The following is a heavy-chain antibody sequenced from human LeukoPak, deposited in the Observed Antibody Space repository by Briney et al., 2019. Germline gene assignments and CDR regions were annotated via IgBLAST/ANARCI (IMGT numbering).Heavy chain of an antibody. J-gene: IGHJ2*01. D-gene: IGHD7-27*01. CDR3: ARELGVPEWYFYL. V-gene: IGHV4-61*08. CDR2: IYYSGSS. Sequence: SETLSLTCTVSGGSISSGDYYWSWIRQPPGTGLEWIGCIYYSGSSNYNPSLKSRVSISVDTSKNQFSLKLNSVTAADTAVYYCARELGVPEWYFYLWGRGTLVTVSS. CDR1: GGSISSGDYY.